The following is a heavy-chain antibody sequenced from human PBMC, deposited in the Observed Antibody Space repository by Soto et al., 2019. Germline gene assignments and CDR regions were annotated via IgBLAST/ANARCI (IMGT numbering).Heavy chain of an antibody. Sequence: GGSLRLSCAASGFTFSSYSMSWVRQVPGKGLEWVSGISGSGGSTYYADSVKGRFTISRDNSKNTLYLQMNSLRAEDTATYYCARIPDGRRGGTSDYFDYWGQGTLVTVSS. V-gene: IGHV3-23*01. D-gene: IGHD5-18*01. J-gene: IGHJ4*02. CDR1: GFTFSSYS. CDR3: ARIPDGRRGGTSDYFDY. CDR2: ISGSGGST.